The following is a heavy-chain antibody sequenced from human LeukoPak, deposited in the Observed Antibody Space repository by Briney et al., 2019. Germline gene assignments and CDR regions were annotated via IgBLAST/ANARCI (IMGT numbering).Heavy chain of an antibody. CDR1: GYTFTSYD. J-gene: IGHJ4*02. V-gene: IGHV1-8*03. CDR2: MNPNSGNT. CDR3: ARGFDSSVYYYDY. Sequence: GASVKVSCKASGYTFTSYDINWVRQATGQGLEWMGWMNPNSGNTGYAQKFQGRVTITRNTSISTAYMELSSLRSEDTAVYYCARGFDSSVYYYDYWGQGTLVTVSS. D-gene: IGHD3-22*01.